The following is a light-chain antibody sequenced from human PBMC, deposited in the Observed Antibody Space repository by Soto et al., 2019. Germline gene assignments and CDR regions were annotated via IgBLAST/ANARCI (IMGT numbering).Light chain of an antibody. Sequence: QSALTPPASVSGSPGQSITISCTGTSSDVGGYNYVSWYQQHPGKAPKLMIYEVSNRPSGVSNRFSGSKSGNTASLTISGLQAEDEAAYYCSSYTSSSTLVVFGGGTKLTVL. J-gene: IGLJ2*01. CDR1: SSDVGGYNY. CDR2: EVS. CDR3: SSYTSSSTLVV. V-gene: IGLV2-14*01.